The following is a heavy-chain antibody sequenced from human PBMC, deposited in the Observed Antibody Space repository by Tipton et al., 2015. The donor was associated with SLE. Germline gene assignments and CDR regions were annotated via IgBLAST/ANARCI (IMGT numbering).Heavy chain of an antibody. V-gene: IGHV4-59*01. Sequence: LRLSCTVSGGSISSYYWSWIRQPPGKGLEWIGCIYYSGSTNYNPSLESRVTISVDTSKNQFSLKLSSVTAADTAVYYCARGGSSDAFDIWGQGAMVTVSS. CDR2: IYYSGST. CDR3: ARGGSSDAFDI. D-gene: IGHD1-26*01. J-gene: IGHJ3*02. CDR1: GGSISSYY.